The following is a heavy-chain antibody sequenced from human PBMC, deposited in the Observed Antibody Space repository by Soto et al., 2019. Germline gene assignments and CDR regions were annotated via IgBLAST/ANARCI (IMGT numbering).Heavy chain of an antibody. J-gene: IGHJ5*02. Sequence: RASVKVSCKASGYTFTGYYMHWVRQAPGQGLEWMGWINPNSGGTNYAQKFQGRVTMTRDTSISTAYMELSRLRSDDTAVYYCARGEFIEGYQLPDNHWGQGTLVTVSS. CDR2: INPNSGGT. CDR3: ARGEFIEGYQLPDNH. D-gene: IGHD2-2*01. V-gene: IGHV1-2*02. CDR1: GYTFTGYY.